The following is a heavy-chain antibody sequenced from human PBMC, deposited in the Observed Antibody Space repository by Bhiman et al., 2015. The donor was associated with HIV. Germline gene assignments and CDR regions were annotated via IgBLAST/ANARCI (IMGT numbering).Heavy chain of an antibody. D-gene: IGHD3-16*01. CDR2: IKNDGTNE. CDR1: GFTFSTYG. Sequence: QVQLVESGGGVVQPGGSLRLSCAASGFTFSTYGMQWVRQAPGKGLEWVAFIKNDGTNEFYGDSVKGRFTISRDNSKNTVSLHMDSLRPEDTALYYCAKDLGTWGPLDYWGHGTLVTVSS. CDR3: AKDLGTWGPLDY. J-gene: IGHJ4*01. V-gene: IGHV3-30*02.